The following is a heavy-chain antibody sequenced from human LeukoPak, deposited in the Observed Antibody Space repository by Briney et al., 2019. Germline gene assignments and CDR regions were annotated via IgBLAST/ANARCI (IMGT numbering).Heavy chain of an antibody. D-gene: IGHD6-13*01. Sequence: TLSLTCTVSGGSISSYYWSWIRQPPGKGLEWIGYIYYSGSTNYNPSLKSRVIISVDTSKNQFSLKLSSVTAADTAVYYCARVSSSSWYPYYYYMDVWGKGTTVTISS. CDR1: GGSISSYY. J-gene: IGHJ6*03. CDR2: IYYSGST. CDR3: ARVSSSSWYPYYYYMDV. V-gene: IGHV4-59*01.